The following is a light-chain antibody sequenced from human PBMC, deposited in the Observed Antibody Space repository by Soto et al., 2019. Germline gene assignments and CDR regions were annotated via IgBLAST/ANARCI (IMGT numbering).Light chain of an antibody. CDR1: QSISTN. J-gene: IGKJ2*01. CDR3: QQYKTWPPYT. CDR2: GAF. Sequence: EVLMTQSPATLSVSPGERATLSCRASQSISTNLAWYQQKPGQAPRLLIYGAFTRATGVPPRFSGDGSGTEFTLTISSLQSEDSAVYFCQQYKTWPPYTFGQGTKLEIK. V-gene: IGKV3-15*01.